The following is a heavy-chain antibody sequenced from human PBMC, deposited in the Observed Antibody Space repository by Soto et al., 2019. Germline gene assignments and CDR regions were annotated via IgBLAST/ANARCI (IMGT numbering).Heavy chain of an antibody. CDR2: IIPIFGTA. Sequence: QVQLVQSGAEVKKPGSSVKVSCKASGGTFSSYAISWVRQAPGQGLEWMGGIIPIFGTANYAQKFQGRVTITAAESTSTAYMELSSLRSEDTAVYYCATNEGGYILWLGIYWGQGALVTVSS. CDR3: ATNEGGYILWLGIY. J-gene: IGHJ4*02. CDR1: GGTFSSYA. V-gene: IGHV1-69*01. D-gene: IGHD3-10*01.